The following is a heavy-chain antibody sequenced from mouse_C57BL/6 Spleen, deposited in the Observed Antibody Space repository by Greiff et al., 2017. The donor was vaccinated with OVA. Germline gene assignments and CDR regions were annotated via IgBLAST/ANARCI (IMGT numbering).Heavy chain of an antibody. CDR1: GYTFTSYW. CDR2: IDPSDSET. CDR3: ARLVTTGYYAMDY. V-gene: IGHV1-52*01. D-gene: IGHD2-2*01. Sequence: QVQLQQPGAELVRPGSSVKLSCKASGYTFTSYWMHWVKQRPIQGLEWIGNIDPSDSETHYNQKFKDKATLTVDKSSSTAYMQLSSLTSEDSAVYYCARLVTTGYYAMDYWGQGTSVTVSS. J-gene: IGHJ4*01.